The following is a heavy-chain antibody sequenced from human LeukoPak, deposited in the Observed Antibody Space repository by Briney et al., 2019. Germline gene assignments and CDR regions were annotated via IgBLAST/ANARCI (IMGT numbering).Heavy chain of an antibody. CDR3: ARQPIYEAYFDF. D-gene: IGHD3-16*01. V-gene: IGHV3-7*01. CDR1: GFPFDRYW. Sequence: PGGSLRLSCVASGFPFDRYWMSWVRQAPGKGLEWVANIKHYGSEKNFVDSVKGRFTISRDNAENSLFLQMNSLRADDTAVYFCARQPIYEAYFDFWGQGTLVTVSS. CDR2: IKHYGSEK. J-gene: IGHJ4*02.